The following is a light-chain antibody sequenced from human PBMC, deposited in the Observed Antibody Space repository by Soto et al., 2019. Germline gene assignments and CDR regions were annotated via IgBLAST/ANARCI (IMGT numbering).Light chain of an antibody. CDR2: KAS. Sequence: DIQMTQSPSTLSASVGDRVTITCRASQSISSWLAWYQQKPGEAPKLLIYKASTLKSGVPSRFSGSGSGTEFTLTISSLQPDDFATYYCQHYNSYSEAFGQGTKVDIX. CDR1: QSISSW. CDR3: QHYNSYSEA. V-gene: IGKV1-5*03. J-gene: IGKJ1*01.